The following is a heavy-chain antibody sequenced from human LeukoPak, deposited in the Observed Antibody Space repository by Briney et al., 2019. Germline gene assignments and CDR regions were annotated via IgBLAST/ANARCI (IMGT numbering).Heavy chain of an antibody. CDR2: ISGGGGGT. CDR1: GFTFSSYA. V-gene: IGHV3-23*01. D-gene: IGHD6-19*01. CDR3: AKGAVAGNYYYYGMDV. J-gene: IGHJ6*02. Sequence: GGSLRLSCAASGFTFSSYAMSWVRQAPGKGLEWVSGISGGGGGTYNADSVKGRFTFSRDNSRNTLHLQMNSLTAEDTAVYYCAKGAVAGNYYYYGMDVWGQGTTVPVSS.